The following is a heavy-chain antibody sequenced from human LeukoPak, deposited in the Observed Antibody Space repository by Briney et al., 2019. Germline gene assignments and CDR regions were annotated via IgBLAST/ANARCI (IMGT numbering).Heavy chain of an antibody. CDR1: GFTFTSYA. V-gene: IGHV7-4-1*02. D-gene: IGHD3-10*01. CDR3: AKGPVVRGVTVILKTREKGALDY. CDR2: ININTANP. J-gene: IGHJ4*02. Sequence: ASVKVSCTASGFTFTSYAINWVRQAPGQGLEWMGWININTANPTYAQGFTGRFVFSLDTSVSTAYLQISSLKAEDTAVYYCAKGPVVRGVTVILKTREKGALDYWGQGTLVTVSS.